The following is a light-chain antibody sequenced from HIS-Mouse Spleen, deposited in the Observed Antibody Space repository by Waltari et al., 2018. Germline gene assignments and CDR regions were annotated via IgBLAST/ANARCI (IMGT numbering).Light chain of an antibody. CDR2: EGS. J-gene: IGLJ2*01. CDR1: SSDLGSYNL. V-gene: IGLV2-23*01. CDR3: CSYAGSSTVV. Sequence: QSALTQPAYVSGSPGQSITIPCTGTSSDLGSYNLVSGYQQHPGKAPKLMIYEGSKRPSGVSNRFSGSKSGNTASLTISGLQAEDEADYYCCSYAGSSTVVFGGGTKLTVL.